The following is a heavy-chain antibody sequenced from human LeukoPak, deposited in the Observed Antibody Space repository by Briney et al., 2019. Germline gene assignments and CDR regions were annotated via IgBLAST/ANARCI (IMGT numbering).Heavy chain of an antibody. Sequence: EASVKVSCKTSGYNFASYTMHWLRQAPGQSPEWMGSINGDNGNTKYSEKVQGRVTFTRDTSASSAYMELSRLRSEDTAVYYCARSSSGTYHYWGQGTLVTVSS. J-gene: IGHJ4*02. CDR3: ARSSSGTYHY. D-gene: IGHD3-10*01. V-gene: IGHV1-3*01. CDR2: INGDNGNT. CDR1: GYNFASYT.